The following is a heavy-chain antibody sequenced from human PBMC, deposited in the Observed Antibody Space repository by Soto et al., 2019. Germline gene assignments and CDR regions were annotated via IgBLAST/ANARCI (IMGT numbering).Heavy chain of an antibody. CDR1: GFTFISYA. D-gene: IGHD6-19*01. J-gene: IGHJ5*02. V-gene: IGHV3-30-3*01. CDR2: ISYDGSNK. CDR3: ARDLEVAVAGA. Sequence: GGSLRLSCATTGFTFISYAMHWVRQAPGKGLEWVAVISYDGSNKYYADSVKGRFTISRDNSKNTLYLQMNSLRAEDTAVYYCARDLEVAVAGAWGQGT.